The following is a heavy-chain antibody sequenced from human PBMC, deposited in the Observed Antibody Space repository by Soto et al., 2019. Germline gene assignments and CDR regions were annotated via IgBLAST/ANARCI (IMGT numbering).Heavy chain of an antibody. CDR1: GGTFSSNA. CDR2: ILPIFNTA. V-gene: IGHV1-69*13. Sequence: SVEVSCEASGGTFSSNAISWVRQAPGQGPEWMGGILPIFNTAKYAQNFQGRVTITADESTSTSYMELTSLKSEDTAIYYCATGGSGYSSSFPRFYFEYWGQGPLVTVYS. CDR3: ATGGSGYSSSFPRFYFEY. J-gene: IGHJ4*01. D-gene: IGHD5-18*01.